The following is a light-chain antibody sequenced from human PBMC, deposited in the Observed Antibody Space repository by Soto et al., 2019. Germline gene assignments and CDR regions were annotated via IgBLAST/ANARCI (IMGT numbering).Light chain of an antibody. CDR1: QSVSSN. J-gene: IGKJ1*01. V-gene: IGKV3-15*01. CDR2: GAS. CDR3: QQYNKWPRT. Sequence: EIVMTQSPATLSVSPGERTTLSCRASQSVSSNLAWYQQKPGQAPRLLIYGASTRATGIPARFSGSGSGTEFNLTISSLQSEDFAVYYCQQYNKWPRTFGQGTKVEIQ.